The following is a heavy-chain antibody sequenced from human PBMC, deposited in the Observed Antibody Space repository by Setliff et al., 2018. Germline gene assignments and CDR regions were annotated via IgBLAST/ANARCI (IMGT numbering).Heavy chain of an antibody. Sequence: QPGGSLRLSCGASGFAFSSFAMSWVRQAPGKGLEWVSAIGGGGKSTYYADSVKGRFTISRDNSKNTLRLQMNSLRAEDTAVYYCAKEAGYNSGRHDYWGQGTLVTVSS. D-gene: IGHD6-19*01. V-gene: IGHV3-23*01. CDR1: GFAFSSFA. J-gene: IGHJ4*02. CDR2: IGGGGKST. CDR3: AKEAGYNSGRHDY.